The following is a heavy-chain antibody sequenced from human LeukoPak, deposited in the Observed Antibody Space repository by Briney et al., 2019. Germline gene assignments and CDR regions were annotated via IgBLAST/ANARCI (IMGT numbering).Heavy chain of an antibody. Sequence: GGSLRLSCAASGFTFSDYYMSWIRQAPGKGLEWVSYISDSGSTIYYADSVKGRFTISRDNAKNSLYLQMNSLRAEDTAVYYCAKGAAAGHPGRDNWFDPWGQGTLVTVSS. D-gene: IGHD6-13*01. CDR3: AKGAAAGHPGRDNWFDP. CDR2: ISDSGSTI. J-gene: IGHJ5*02. CDR1: GFTFSDYY. V-gene: IGHV3-11*04.